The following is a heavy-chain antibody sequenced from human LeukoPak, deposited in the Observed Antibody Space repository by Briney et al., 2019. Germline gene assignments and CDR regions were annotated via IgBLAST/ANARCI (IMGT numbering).Heavy chain of an antibody. Sequence: GGSLKLSCAASGFTFTNAWMNWVRQAPGKGLEWVGRIKSKADGETIDYAAPVKGRFTFSRDDSKNMLYLQMNSLKSEDTAVYYCSTLTSRGLSDSWGQGTLVTVSS. CDR2: IKSKADGETI. D-gene: IGHD1-20*01. CDR1: GFTFTNAW. J-gene: IGHJ4*02. CDR3: STLTSRGLSDS. V-gene: IGHV3-15*07.